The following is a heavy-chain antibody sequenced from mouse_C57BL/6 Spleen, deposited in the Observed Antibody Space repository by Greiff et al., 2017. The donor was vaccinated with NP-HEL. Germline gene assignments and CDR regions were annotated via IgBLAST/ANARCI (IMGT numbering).Heavy chain of an antibody. CDR1: GYSITSGYY. CDR3: ARLYYYGSRYAMDY. D-gene: IGHD1-1*01. J-gene: IGHJ4*01. CDR2: ISYDGSN. Sequence: EVKVEESGPGLVKPSQSLSLTCSVTGYSITSGYYWNWIRQFPGNKLEWMGYISYDGSNNYNPSLKNRISITRDTSKNQFFLKLNSVTTEDTATYYCARLYYYGSRYAMDYWGQGTSVTVSS. V-gene: IGHV3-6*01.